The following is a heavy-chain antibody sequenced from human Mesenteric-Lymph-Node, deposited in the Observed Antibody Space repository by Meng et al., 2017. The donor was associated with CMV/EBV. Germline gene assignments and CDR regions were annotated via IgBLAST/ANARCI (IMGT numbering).Heavy chain of an antibody. CDR3: ARGRPGYCISTNCFSGFDY. V-gene: IGHV1-69*10. Sequence: TFNSNTFSWVRQATGQGLEGMGGIIPIRDIANYAQKFQYRATISADNSTSTAYMELSSLRSEDTAVYDCARGRPGYCISTNCFSGFDYWGQGTLVTVSS. CDR2: IIPIRDIA. D-gene: IGHD2-2*01. J-gene: IGHJ4*02. CDR1: TFNSNT.